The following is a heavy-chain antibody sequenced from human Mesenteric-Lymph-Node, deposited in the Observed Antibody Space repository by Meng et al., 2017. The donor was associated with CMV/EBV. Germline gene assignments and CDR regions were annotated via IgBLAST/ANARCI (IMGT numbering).Heavy chain of an antibody. J-gene: IGHJ5*02. CDR2: IIPFLDIS. CDR3: ARDPPIYCSSTSCLSWFDP. CDR1: GYTFSSYT. D-gene: IGHD2-2*01. V-gene: IGHV1-69*04. Sequence: SVKVSCKASGYTFSSYTITWVRQAPGQGLEWMGRIIPFLDISNYAQKFQGRVTFTADKSTNTVSLELSSLRSDDTAVYYCARDPPIYCSSTSCLSWFDPWGQGTLVTVSS.